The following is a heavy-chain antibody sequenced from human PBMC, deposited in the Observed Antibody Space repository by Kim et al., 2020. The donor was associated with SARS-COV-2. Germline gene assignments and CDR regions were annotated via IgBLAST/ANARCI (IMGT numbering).Heavy chain of an antibody. V-gene: IGHV1-69*13. D-gene: IGHD1-7*01. CDR3: ARPGTQLELRDYYFDY. CDR1: GGTFSSYA. CDR2: IIPIFGTA. Sequence: SVKVSCKASGGTFSSYAISWVRQAPGQGLEWMGGIIPIFGTANYAQKFQGRVTITADESTSTAYMELSSLRSEDTAVYYCARPGTQLELRDYYFDYWGQGTLVTVSS. J-gene: IGHJ4*02.